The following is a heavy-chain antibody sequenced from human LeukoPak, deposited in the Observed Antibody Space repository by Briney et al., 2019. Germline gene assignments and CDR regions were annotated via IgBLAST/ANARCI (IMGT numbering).Heavy chain of an antibody. CDR1: DGSFNSGLYS. V-gene: IGHV4-30-4*07. CDR2: VSHRGST. CDR3: ARGPRTPKGGSSGVGIKSYYYYYMDV. J-gene: IGHJ6*03. Sequence: PSQTLSLTCVVSDGSFNSGLYSWSWIRQPPEKGLEWIGYVSHRGSTYYNPSLKSRVAMSLDTSKNQFSLKLSSVTAADTAVYYCARGPRTPKGGSSGVGIKSYYYYYMDVWGKGTTVTVSS. D-gene: IGHD6-6*01.